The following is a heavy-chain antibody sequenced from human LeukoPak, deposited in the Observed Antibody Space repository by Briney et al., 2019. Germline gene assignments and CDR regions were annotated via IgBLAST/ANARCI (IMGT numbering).Heavy chain of an antibody. CDR1: GGTFSSHA. D-gene: IGHD1-26*01. Sequence: GASVKVSCKASGGTFSSHAISWVRQAPGQGLEWMGGIIPIFGTANYAQKFQGRVTITTDESTSTAYMELSSLRSEDTAVYYCAGTGSYYYYYYMDVWGKGTTVTVSS. J-gene: IGHJ6*03. CDR2: IIPIFGTA. V-gene: IGHV1-69*05. CDR3: AGTGSYYYYYYMDV.